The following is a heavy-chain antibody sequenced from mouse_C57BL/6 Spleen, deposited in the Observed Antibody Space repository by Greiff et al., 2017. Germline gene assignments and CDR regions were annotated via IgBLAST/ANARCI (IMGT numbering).Heavy chain of an antibody. Sequence: QVQLQQPGAELVRPGSSVKLSCKASGYTFTSYWMHWVKQRPIQGLEWIGNIDPYDSETHYNQKFKDKATLTVDKSSSTAYMQLSSLTSEDSAVYYCARPAYYSNYFDVWGTGTTVTVSS. V-gene: IGHV1-52*01. CDR1: GYTFTSYW. CDR3: ARPAYYSNYFDV. J-gene: IGHJ1*03. D-gene: IGHD2-5*01. CDR2: IDPYDSET.